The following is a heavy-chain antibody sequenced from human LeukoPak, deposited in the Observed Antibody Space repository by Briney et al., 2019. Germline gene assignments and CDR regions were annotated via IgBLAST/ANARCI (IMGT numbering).Heavy chain of an antibody. V-gene: IGHV3-48*03. D-gene: IGHD5-18*01. CDR1: GFTFSSYE. Sequence: GGSLRLSCAAFGFTFSSYEMNWVRQAPGKGLEWVSHISSSGRTIYYAGSVKGRFTISRDNAKNSLYLQMDSLRADDTAVYYCARGHSYAECEYWGQRILVTVSS. CDR3: ARGHSYAECEY. J-gene: IGHJ4*02. CDR2: ISSSGRTI.